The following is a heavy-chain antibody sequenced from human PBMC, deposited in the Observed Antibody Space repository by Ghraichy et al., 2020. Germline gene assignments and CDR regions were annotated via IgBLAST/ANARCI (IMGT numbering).Heavy chain of an antibody. D-gene: IGHD4/OR15-4a*01. CDR1: GFTFSNYW. J-gene: IGHJ4*02. CDR2: ISGDGSST. Sequence: GESLNISCAASGFTFSNYWMQWVRQAPGKGRVWVSRISGDGSSTSHADSVKGRFTISRDNAKNTLYLQMNSLTADDTAVYYCATGGYGATGYSGYWGQGTLVTVSS. V-gene: IGHV3-74*01. CDR3: ATGGYGATGYSGY.